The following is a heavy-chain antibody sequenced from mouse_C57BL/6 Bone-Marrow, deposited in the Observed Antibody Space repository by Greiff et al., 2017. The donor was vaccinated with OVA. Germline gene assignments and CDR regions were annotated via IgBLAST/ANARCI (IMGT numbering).Heavy chain of an antibody. CDR1: GYSFTGYF. CDR3: AMDYGSKKRYYYAMDY. J-gene: IGHJ4*01. CDR2: INPYNGDT. D-gene: IGHD1-1*01. Sequence: EVQLQQSGPELVKPGDSVKISCKASGYSFTGYFMNWVMQSHGKSLEWIGRINPYNGDTFYNQKFKGKATLTVDKSSSTAHMELRSLTSEDSAVYYCAMDYGSKKRYYYAMDYWGQGTSVTVSS. V-gene: IGHV1-20*01.